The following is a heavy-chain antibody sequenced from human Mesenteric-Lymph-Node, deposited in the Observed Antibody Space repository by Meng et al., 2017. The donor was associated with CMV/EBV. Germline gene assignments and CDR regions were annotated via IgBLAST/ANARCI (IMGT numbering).Heavy chain of an antibody. V-gene: IGHV1-8*01. CDR2: MNPNSGNT. CDR3: ASGYSGYDSLDY. J-gene: IGHJ4*02. D-gene: IGHD5-12*01. CDR1: GSNFTSYD. Sequence: CKASGSNFTSYDINWVRQATGQGLEWMGWMNPNSGNTGYAQKFQGRVTMTRNTSISTAYMELSSLRSEDTAVYYCASGYSGYDSLDYWGQGTLVTVSS.